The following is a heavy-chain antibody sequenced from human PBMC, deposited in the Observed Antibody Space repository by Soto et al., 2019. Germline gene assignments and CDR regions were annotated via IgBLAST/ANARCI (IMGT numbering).Heavy chain of an antibody. D-gene: IGHD2-21*01. J-gene: IGHJ6*02. CDR2: IDPSDSYT. CDR1: GYSFTSYW. Sequence: PGESLKISCKGSGYSFTSYWISWVRQMPGKGLEWMGRIDPSDSYTNYSPSLKSRLTITKDTSKNQVVLTMTNMDPVDTATYYCAHRRNSLYYYYGMDVWGQGTTVTVSS. V-gene: IGHV5-10-1*04. CDR3: AHRRNSLYYYYGMDV.